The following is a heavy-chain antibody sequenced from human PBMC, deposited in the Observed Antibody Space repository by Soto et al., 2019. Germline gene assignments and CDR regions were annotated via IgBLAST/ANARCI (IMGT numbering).Heavy chain of an antibody. CDR2: VYYTGST. CDR1: GGSISGSY. D-gene: IGHD3-3*01. V-gene: IGHV4-59*01. CDR3: ARSVADPGAHIDY. J-gene: IGHJ4*02. Sequence: SQTLPLTCSVAGGSISGSYWIWIRPSPGKGLEWLGYVYYTGSTNYSPSLRSRVSISVDTSKNEFSLRLSSVTAADTAVYFCARSVADPGAHIDYWGQGTQVTVSS.